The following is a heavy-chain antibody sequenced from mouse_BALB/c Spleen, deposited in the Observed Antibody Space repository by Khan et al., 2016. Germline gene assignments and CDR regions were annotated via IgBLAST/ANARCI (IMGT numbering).Heavy chain of an antibody. CDR3: GRTGDYPYYAMDY. CDR2: INSNTGEP. D-gene: IGHD2-13*01. V-gene: IGHV9-3*02. Sequence: QIQLVQSGPELKKPGETVKISCKASGYTFTNYGMNWVKQAPGKGLKWMGWINSNTGEPTYAEAFKGRFAFSLETSARTAYLPNNNLKNEATTTYCGGRTGDYPYYAMDYWGQGTSVTVAS. J-gene: IGHJ4*01. CDR1: GYTFTNYG.